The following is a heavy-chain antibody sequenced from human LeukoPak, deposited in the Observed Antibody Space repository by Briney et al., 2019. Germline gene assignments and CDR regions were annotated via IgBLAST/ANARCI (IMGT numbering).Heavy chain of an antibody. CDR1: GGSISSGDYY. Sequence: PSQTLSLTCTVSGGSISSGDYYWSWIRQPPGKGLEWIGYIYYSGSTYYNPSLMSGVTISVDTSKNQFSLRLSSGTAADTAVYYCARHHAGLYCSSTSCLNWFDPWGQGTLVTVSS. D-gene: IGHD2-2*01. V-gene: IGHV4-30-4*08. CDR3: ARHHAGLYCSSTSCLNWFDP. CDR2: IYYSGST. J-gene: IGHJ5*02.